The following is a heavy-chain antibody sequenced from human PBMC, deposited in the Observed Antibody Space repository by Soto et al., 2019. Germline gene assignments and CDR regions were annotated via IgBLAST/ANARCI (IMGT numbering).Heavy chain of an antibody. CDR2: ISAHNRNT. CDR1: GYAFTTYG. V-gene: IGHV1-18*01. D-gene: IGHD1-1*01. Sequence: HVHLVQSGAEVKKPGASVKVSCQGSGYAFTTYGITWVRQAPGQGLEWMGWISAHNRNTNYAQKLQGRVTVTRDTSTSTAYMELRSLRYDDTAVYYCARGRYGDYWGQGALVTVSS. CDR3: ARGRYGDY. J-gene: IGHJ4*02.